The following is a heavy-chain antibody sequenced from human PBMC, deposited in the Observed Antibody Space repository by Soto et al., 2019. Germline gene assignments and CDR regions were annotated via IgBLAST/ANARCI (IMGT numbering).Heavy chain of an antibody. CDR1: GGSISSGGYY. J-gene: IGHJ4*02. D-gene: IGHD2-2*01. CDR3: ARVNGGGLVPAAVFDY. Sequence: QVQLQESGPGLVKPSQTLSLTCTVSGGSISSGGYYWSWIRQHPGKGLAWIGYIYYSGSTYDNPSLKSRVTISVDTSKNQFSLKLSSVTAADTAVYYCARVNGGGLVPAAVFDYWGQGTLVTVSS. CDR2: IYYSGST. V-gene: IGHV4-31*03.